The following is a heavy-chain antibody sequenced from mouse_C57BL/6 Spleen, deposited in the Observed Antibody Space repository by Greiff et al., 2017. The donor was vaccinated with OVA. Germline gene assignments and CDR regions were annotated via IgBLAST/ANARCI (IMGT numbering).Heavy chain of an antibody. CDR1: GFTFSNYW. V-gene: IGHV6-3*01. J-gene: IGHJ3*01. CDR2: IRLKSDNYAT. D-gene: IGHD2-4*01. Sequence: EVKLQESGGGLVQPGGSMKLSCVASGFTFSNYWMNWVRQSPEKGLEWVAQIRLKSDNYATHYAESVKGRFTISRDDSKSSVYLQMNNLRAEDTGIYYCTGYDYDGEAWFAYWGQGTLVTVSA. CDR3: TGYDYDGEAWFAY.